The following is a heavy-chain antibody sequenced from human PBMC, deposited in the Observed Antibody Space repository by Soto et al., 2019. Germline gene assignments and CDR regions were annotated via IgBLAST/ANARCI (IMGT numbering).Heavy chain of an antibody. CDR3: ARGFYDSSGEWFDP. J-gene: IGHJ5*02. D-gene: IGHD3-22*01. CDR2: IIPIFGTA. Sequence: QVHLVQSGAEVKKPGSSVKDSCTASGGTYSSYAISWVRQAPGQGLEWRGGIIPIFGTANYAQKFQARVTLTAHESTSTAYMVLSILRSEDTAVYYCARGFYDSSGEWFDPCGEGSLV. V-gene: IGHV1-69*01. CDR1: GGTYSSYA.